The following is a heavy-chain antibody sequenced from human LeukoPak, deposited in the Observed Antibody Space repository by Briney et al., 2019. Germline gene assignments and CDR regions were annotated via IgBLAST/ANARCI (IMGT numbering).Heavy chain of an antibody. CDR3: AREATIKAYNFDY. V-gene: IGHV3-66*01. CDR2: IYSGGST. Sequence: GGSLRLSCAASEFSVDSNYMTWVRQAPGKGLEWVSLIYSGGSTYYADSVKGRFTISRDNAQNSLYLQMNNLRVEDTAVYYCAREATIKAYNFDYWGQGTMVTVSS. D-gene: IGHD5-24*01. J-gene: IGHJ4*02. CDR1: EFSVDSNY.